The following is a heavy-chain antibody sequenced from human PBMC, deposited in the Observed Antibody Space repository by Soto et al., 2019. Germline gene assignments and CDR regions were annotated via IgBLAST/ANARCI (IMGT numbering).Heavy chain of an antibody. CDR3: VRGREGHNSYYFDH. CDR1: GVTFSSYA. J-gene: IGHJ4*02. V-gene: IGHV1-69*01. Sequence: QVELVQSGAEVKKPGSSVKVSCKASGVTFSSYAINWVRQAPGQGLEWIGGIIPIIDTTNYAQNFQGRVKVTADESTRTTYMELSSLRSEDTAVYYCVRGREGHNSYYFDHRAPGPQVAVSS. CDR2: IIPIIDTT.